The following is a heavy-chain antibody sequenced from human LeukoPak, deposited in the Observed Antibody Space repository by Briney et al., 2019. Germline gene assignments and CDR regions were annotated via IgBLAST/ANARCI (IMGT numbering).Heavy chain of an antibody. CDR2: INPNSGGT. CDR1: GYTFTGYY. J-gene: IGHJ4*02. D-gene: IGHD2-21*02. Sequence: GASVKVSCKASGYTFTGYYMHWVRQAPGQGLEWMGWINPNSGGTNYAQKFQGRVTMTRDTSISTAYMELSRLRSDDTAVYYCARAPAFAYCGGDRYSDPFDYWGQGTLVTVSS. CDR3: ARAPAFAYCGGDRYSDPFDY. V-gene: IGHV1-2*02.